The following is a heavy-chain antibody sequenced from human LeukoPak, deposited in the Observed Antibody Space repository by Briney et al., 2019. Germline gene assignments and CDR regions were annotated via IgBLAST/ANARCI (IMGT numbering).Heavy chain of an antibody. Sequence: PSEALSLTCTVSGGSISSYYWSWIRQPPGKGLEWIGYIYYSGSTNYNPSLKSRVTIAVDKSKNQFSLKLGSVAAGDTAVYFCGRVGISIFGVVNRPRRENWFDPGGQGTLVTVS. CDR1: GGSISSYY. CDR3: GRVGISIFGVVNRPRRENWFDP. CDR2: IYYSGST. V-gene: IGHV4-59*12. D-gene: IGHD3-3*01. J-gene: IGHJ5*02.